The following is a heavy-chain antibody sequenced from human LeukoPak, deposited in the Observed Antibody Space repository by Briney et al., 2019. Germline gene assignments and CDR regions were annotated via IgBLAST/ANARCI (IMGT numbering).Heavy chain of an antibody. D-gene: IGHD2-15*01. V-gene: IGHV1-3*01. Sequence: ASVKVSCKASGYTFTSYAMHWVRQAPGQRLEWMGWINAGNGNTKYSQKFQGRVTITRDTSASTAYMELSSLRSEDTAVYYCARGRRVVVAAPYPTDFDYWGQGTLVTVSS. CDR2: INAGNGNT. CDR3: ARGRRVVVAAPYPTDFDY. CDR1: GYTFTSYA. J-gene: IGHJ4*02.